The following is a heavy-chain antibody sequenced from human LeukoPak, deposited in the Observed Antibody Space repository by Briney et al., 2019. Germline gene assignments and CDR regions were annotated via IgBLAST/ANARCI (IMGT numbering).Heavy chain of an antibody. CDR1: VYTFTRYD. D-gene: IGHD5-18*01. CDR2: MNPNSGNT. V-gene: IGHV1-8*01. CDR3: ARRNTPVVAGLDS. Sequence: ASVNVSCKASVYTFTRYDINGVRQATGQGREWMGWMNPNSGNTGYAQKFQGRVTMTRNTSITTAYMELSSLRSEDTAVYYCARRNTPVVAGLDSWGQGTLVTVSS. J-gene: IGHJ4*02.